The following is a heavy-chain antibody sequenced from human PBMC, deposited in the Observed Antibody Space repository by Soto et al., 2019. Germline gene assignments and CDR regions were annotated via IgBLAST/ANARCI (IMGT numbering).Heavy chain of an antibody. CDR2: IIPLFGTP. J-gene: IGHJ4*03. D-gene: IGHD2-21*01. CDR1: GVTFSTSG. CDR3: ARVSPSICGGGNCYRLDSYFDS. Sequence: QVQLVQSGAEVKKPGSSLKVSCKTSGVTFSTSGISWVRQGPGQGREWMGGIIPLFGTPKYARKFQGRVSITADDSATTTYLELSGLSSDDTAIYYSARVSPSICGGGNCYRLDSYFDSWGQGSQVVVSS. V-gene: IGHV1-69*01.